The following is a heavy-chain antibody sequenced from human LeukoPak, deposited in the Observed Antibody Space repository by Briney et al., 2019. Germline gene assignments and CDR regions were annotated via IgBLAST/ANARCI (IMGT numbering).Heavy chain of an antibody. V-gene: IGHV1-69*13. D-gene: IGHD2-21*02. CDR2: IIPIFGTA. CDR3: ARGLAYCGGDCYLDY. CDR1: GYTFTGYY. Sequence: ASVKVSCKASGYTFTGYYMHWVRQAPGQGLEWMGGIIPIFGTANYAQKFQGRVTITADESTSTAYMELSSLRSEDTAVYYCARGLAYCGGDCYLDYWGQGTLVTVSS. J-gene: IGHJ4*02.